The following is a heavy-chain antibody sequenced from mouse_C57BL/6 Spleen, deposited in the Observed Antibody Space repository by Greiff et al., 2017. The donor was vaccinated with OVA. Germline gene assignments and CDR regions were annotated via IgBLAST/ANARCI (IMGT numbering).Heavy chain of an antibody. J-gene: IGHJ3*01. CDR3: SGGYGSSMFDY. CDR1: GYSFTGYY. Sequence: VQLKQSGPELVKPGASVKISCKASGYSFTGYYMNWVKQSPEKSLEWIGEINPSTGGTTYNQKFKAKATLTVDKSSSTAYMQLKSLTSEDSAVDYCSGGYGSSMFDYWGQGTLVTVSA. D-gene: IGHD1-1*01. CDR2: INPSTGGT. V-gene: IGHV1-42*01.